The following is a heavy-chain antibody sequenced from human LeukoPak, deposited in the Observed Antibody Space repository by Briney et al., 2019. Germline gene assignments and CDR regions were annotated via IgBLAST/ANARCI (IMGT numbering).Heavy chain of an antibody. V-gene: IGHV1-69*05. CDR3: ARRAVGNSYYYSMDV. J-gene: IGHJ6*03. CDR2: IIPIFGTA. D-gene: IGHD6-19*01. Sequence: SVKVSCKASGGTFSSYAISWVRQAPGQGLEWMGGIIPIFGTANYAQKFQGRVTITRNTSISTAFMELSRLRSEDTAVYYCARRAVGNSYYYSMDVWGKGTTVTVSS. CDR1: GGTFSSYA.